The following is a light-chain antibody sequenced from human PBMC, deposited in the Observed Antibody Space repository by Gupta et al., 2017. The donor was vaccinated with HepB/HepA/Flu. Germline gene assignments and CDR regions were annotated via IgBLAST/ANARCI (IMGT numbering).Light chain of an antibody. CDR3: SSYTTSSTYV. Sequence: QSALTQPPSVSGSPGQSVTISCTGTSSDIGSYNRVSWYQQSPGTAPKLIIYEVDNRPSGVPDRFSGSKSGNTASLTISGLKTEDEADYYCSSYTTSSTYVFGSGTKVTVL. V-gene: IGLV2-18*02. CDR1: SSDIGSYNR. CDR2: EVD. J-gene: IGLJ1*01.